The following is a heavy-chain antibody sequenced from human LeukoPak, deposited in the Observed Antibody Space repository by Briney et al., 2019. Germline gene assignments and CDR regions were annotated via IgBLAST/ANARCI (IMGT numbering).Heavy chain of an antibody. J-gene: IGHJ4*02. CDR3: AKDATNGWWDNFDT. CDR1: GFTVSSNY. D-gene: IGHD6-19*01. Sequence: GGSLRLSCGASGFTVSSNYISWVRQAPGKGLEWVSAIYSGGSTYYTDSVKGRFTISRDNSKNTVYLQMSNLRAEDTAVYYCAKDATNGWWDNFDTWGQGILVTVSS. CDR2: IYSGGST. V-gene: IGHV3-66*01.